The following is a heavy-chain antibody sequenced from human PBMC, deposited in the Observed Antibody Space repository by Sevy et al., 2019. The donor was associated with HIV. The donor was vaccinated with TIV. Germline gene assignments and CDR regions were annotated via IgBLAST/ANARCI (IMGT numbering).Heavy chain of an antibody. CDR3: AKDRTTIFGYVGVGDDYFDY. CDR1: GFTFSSYA. V-gene: IGHV3-23*01. D-gene: IGHD3-3*01. Sequence: GGSLRLSCAASGFTFSSYAMSWVRQAPGKGLEWVSAISGSGGSTYYADSVKGRFTISRDNSKNTLYLQMNSLRAEDTAVYYCAKDRTTIFGYVGVGDDYFDYWGQGTLVTVSS. J-gene: IGHJ4*02. CDR2: ISGSGGST.